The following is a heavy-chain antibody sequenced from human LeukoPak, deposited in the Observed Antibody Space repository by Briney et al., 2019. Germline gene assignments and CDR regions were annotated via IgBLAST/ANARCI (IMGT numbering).Heavy chain of an antibody. CDR1: GLNFGESA. J-gene: IGHJ4*02. CDR3: AKESGKFDS. CDR2: ISADGGSA. D-gene: IGHD2-21*01. Sequence: GGSLRLSCVASGLNFGESAMHWVRQAPGKGLEWVSLISADGGSAFSADSVKGRFSISRDNSKNSLYLQMDSLRSEDTAMYFCAKESGKFDSWGQGTLVLVSS. V-gene: IGHV3-43*02.